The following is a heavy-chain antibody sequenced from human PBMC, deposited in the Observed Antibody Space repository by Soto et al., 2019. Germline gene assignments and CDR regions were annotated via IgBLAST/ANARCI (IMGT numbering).Heavy chain of an antibody. Sequence: ASVKVSCKASGYTFTGYYMHWVRQAPGQGLEWMGWINPNSGGTNYAQKFQGWVTMTRDTSISTAYMELSRLRSDDTAVYYCARDIANSSSGSGPNYYGMDVWGQGTTVTVSS. D-gene: IGHD6-13*01. CDR1: GYTFTGYY. CDR3: ARDIANSSSGSGPNYYGMDV. CDR2: INPNSGGT. J-gene: IGHJ6*02. V-gene: IGHV1-2*04.